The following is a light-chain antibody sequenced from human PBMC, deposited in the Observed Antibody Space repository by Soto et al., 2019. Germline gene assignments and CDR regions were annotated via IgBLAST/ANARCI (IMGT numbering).Light chain of an antibody. J-gene: IGLJ2*01. CDR2: EVS. Sequence: QSALTQPPSASGSPRQSVTISCTGTSSDVGAYNYVSWYQQHPGKAPKLMIYEVSKRPSGVPDRFSGSKSGNTASLTISGLQAEDEADYYCSSYTSSSTFVVFGGGTKLTVL. CDR3: SSYTSSSTFVV. V-gene: IGLV2-8*01. CDR1: SSDVGAYNY.